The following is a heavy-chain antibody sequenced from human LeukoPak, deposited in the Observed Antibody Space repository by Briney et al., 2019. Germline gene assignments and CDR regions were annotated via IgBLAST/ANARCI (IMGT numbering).Heavy chain of an antibody. Sequence: PGGSLRLSCAASRFTFSSYAMTWVRQAPGKGLEWVSGISGSAGSTYYADSVRGRFTISRDNSKNTLYLQMNSLRAEDTAVYYCAGEVLSSSWRLRDYWGQGTLVTVSS. V-gene: IGHV3-23*01. D-gene: IGHD6-13*01. J-gene: IGHJ4*02. CDR3: AGEVLSSSWRLRDY. CDR1: RFTFSSYA. CDR2: ISGSAGST.